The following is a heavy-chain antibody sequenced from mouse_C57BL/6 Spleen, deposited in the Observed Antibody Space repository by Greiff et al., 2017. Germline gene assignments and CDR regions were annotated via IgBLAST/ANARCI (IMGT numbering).Heavy chain of an antibody. CDR1: GYTFTSYW. J-gene: IGHJ4*01. CDR3: ARKAIYYGKGDAMDY. V-gene: IGHV1-53*01. Sequence: QVQLQQPGTELVKPGASVKLSCKASGYTFTSYWMHWVKQRPGQGLEWIGNINPSNGGTNYNEKFKSKATLTVDKSSSTAYMQLSSLTSEDSAVXYCARKAIYYGKGDAMDYWGQGTSVTVSS. CDR2: INPSNGGT. D-gene: IGHD2-1*01.